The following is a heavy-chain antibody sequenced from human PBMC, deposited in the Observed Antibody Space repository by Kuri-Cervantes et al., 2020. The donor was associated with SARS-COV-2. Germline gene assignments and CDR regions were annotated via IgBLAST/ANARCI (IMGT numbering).Heavy chain of an antibody. CDR1: GFTFSSYA. CDR3: ARDHRIAVAALDY. J-gene: IGHJ4*02. V-gene: IGHV3-30-3*01. CDR2: ISYDGSNK. Sequence: GESLKISCAASGFTFSSYAMSWVRQAPGKGLEWVAVISYDGSNKYYADSVKGRFTISRDNSKNTLYLQMNSLRAEDTAVYYCARDHRIAVAALDYWGQGTLVTVSS. D-gene: IGHD6-19*01.